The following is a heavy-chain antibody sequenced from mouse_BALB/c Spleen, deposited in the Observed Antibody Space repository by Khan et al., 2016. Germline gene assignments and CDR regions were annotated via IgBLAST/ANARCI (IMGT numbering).Heavy chain of an antibody. CDR2: INPTYGRT. CDR1: GYTFTSYW. Sequence: QVQLKQSGAELVKPGTSVRLSCKASGYTFTSYWMHWMKQRPGQGLEWIGEINPTYGRTDYNEKFKTKATLTVDNSSSKVSMQLSSLTSEDSAVYYCARTGAPYDMDYWGQGTSVTVSS. CDR3: ARTGAPYDMDY. D-gene: IGHD3-1*01. J-gene: IGHJ4*01. V-gene: IGHV1S81*02.